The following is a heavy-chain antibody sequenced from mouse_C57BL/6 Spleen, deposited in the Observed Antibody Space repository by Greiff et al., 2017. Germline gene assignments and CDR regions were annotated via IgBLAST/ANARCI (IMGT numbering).Heavy chain of an antibody. J-gene: IGHJ2*01. CDR2: IRNKANGYTT. CDR1: GFTFTDYY. D-gene: IGHD1-1*01. CDR3: ARYYYGSSYDY. Sequence: EVMLVESGGGLVQPGGSLSLSRAASGFTFTDYYMSWVRQPPGKALEWLGFIRNKANGYTTEYSASVKGRFTISRDNSQSILYLQMNALRAEDSATYYCARYYYGSSYDYWGQGTTLTVSS. V-gene: IGHV7-3*01.